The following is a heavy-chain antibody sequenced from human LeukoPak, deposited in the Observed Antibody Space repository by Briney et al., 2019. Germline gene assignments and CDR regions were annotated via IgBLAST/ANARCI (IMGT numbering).Heavy chain of an antibody. V-gene: IGHV3-74*01. Sequence: GGSLRLSCAGSGFTFSNNWMHWVRQAPGKGLAWVSRINSDGSSTNYADSVRGRFTISRDNAKNTLYLQMNSLRVEDTAVYYCARGLVDATMAIDYWGQGTLVTVSS. CDR2: INSDGSST. J-gene: IGHJ4*02. CDR1: GFTFSNNW. CDR3: ARGLVDATMAIDY. D-gene: IGHD5-18*01.